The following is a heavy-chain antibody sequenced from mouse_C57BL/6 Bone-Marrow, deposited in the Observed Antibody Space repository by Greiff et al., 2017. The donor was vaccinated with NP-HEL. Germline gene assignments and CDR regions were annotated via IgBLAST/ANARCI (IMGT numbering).Heavy chain of an antibody. J-gene: IGHJ1*03. V-gene: IGHV1-64*01. CDR1: GYTFTSYW. Sequence: VQLQQSGAELVKPGASVKLSCKASGYTFTSYWMHWVKQRPGQGLEWIGMIHPNSGSTNYNEKFKSKATLTVDKSSSTAYMQLSSLTSEDSAVYYCARDALYDGYDWYFDVWGTGTTVTVSS. D-gene: IGHD2-3*01. CDR2: IHPNSGST. CDR3: ARDALYDGYDWYFDV.